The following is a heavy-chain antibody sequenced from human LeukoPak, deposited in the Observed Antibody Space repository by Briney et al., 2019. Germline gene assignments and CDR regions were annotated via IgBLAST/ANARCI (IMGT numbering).Heavy chain of an antibody. CDR2: IYYSGST. D-gene: IGHD6-19*01. V-gene: IGHV4-39*01. Sequence: SETLSLTCTVSGGSISSSSYYWGWIRQPPGKGLEWIGSIYYSGSTYYNPSLKSRVTISVDTSKNQFSLKLSSVTAADTAVYYCARQQLGSGLNWFDPWGQGTLVTVSS. CDR3: ARQQLGSGLNWFDP. CDR1: GGSISSSSYY. J-gene: IGHJ5*02.